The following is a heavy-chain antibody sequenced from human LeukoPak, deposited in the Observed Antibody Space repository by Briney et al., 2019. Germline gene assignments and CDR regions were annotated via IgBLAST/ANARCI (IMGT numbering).Heavy chain of an antibody. Sequence: ETLSLTCTVSGGSISSGGYYWSWIRQHPGKGLEWVSSISSSSSYIYYADSVKGRFTISRDNAKNSLYLQMNSLRAEDTAVYYCARAGGNYFDYWGQGTLVTVSS. CDR2: ISSSSSYI. D-gene: IGHD3-16*01. CDR3: ARAGGNYFDY. V-gene: IGHV3-21*01. J-gene: IGHJ4*02. CDR1: GGSISSGGYY.